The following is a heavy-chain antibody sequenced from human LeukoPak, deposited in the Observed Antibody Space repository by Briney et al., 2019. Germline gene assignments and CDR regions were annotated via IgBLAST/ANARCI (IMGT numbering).Heavy chain of an antibody. Sequence: ASVKVSCKASGYTFTDYYIHWVRQAPGQGLECMGWINPNSGGTNYAQKFQGRVTMTRATSISTAYMELSRLRSDDTAVYYCARGGSGSYFSWLDPWGQGTLVTVSS. CDR1: GYTFTDYY. CDR2: INPNSGGT. V-gene: IGHV1-2*02. J-gene: IGHJ5*02. CDR3: ARGGSGSYFSWLDP. D-gene: IGHD3-10*01.